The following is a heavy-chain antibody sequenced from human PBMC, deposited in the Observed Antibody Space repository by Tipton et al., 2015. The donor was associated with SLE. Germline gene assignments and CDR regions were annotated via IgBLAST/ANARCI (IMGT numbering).Heavy chain of an antibody. D-gene: IGHD1-26*01. CDR1: GGSISTSNFY. V-gene: IGHV4-39*01. Sequence: TLSLTCTVSGGSISTSNFYWGWIRQAPGKGLEWIGSIFYNGITYYNPSLKSRVTISVDPSKNQFSRKLSSVTAADTAVFYCARRNPDSGSFHFDYWGQGTLVTVSS. CDR2: IFYNGIT. CDR3: ARRNPDSGSFHFDY. J-gene: IGHJ4*02.